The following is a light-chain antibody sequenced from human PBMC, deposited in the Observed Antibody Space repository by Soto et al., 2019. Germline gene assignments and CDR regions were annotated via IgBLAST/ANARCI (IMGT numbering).Light chain of an antibody. CDR2: KVS. Sequence: DVVMTQSPLSLPVTLGQPASISCRSSQSLVYSDGNTYLNWFQQRPGQSPRRLIYKVSNRDSGVPDRFSGRGSGTDFTLKISRVEAEAVGVYYCMQGTHWPQTCGQGTKVEIK. CDR3: MQGTHWPQT. J-gene: IGKJ1*01. CDR1: QSLVYSDGNTY. V-gene: IGKV2-30*01.